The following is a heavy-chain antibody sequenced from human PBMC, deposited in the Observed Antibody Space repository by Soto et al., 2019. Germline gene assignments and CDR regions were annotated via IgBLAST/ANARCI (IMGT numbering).Heavy chain of an antibody. V-gene: IGHV3-30*18. J-gene: IGHJ4*02. Sequence: GGSLRLSCAASGFTFSSYGMHWVRQAPGKGLEWVAVISYDGSNKYYADSVKGRFTISRDNSKNTLYLQMNSLRAEDTAVYYCAKDGSGFMWYSSSWYFDYWGQGTLVTVSS. CDR1: GFTFSSYG. CDR3: AKDGSGFMWYSSSWYFDY. D-gene: IGHD6-13*01. CDR2: ISYDGSNK.